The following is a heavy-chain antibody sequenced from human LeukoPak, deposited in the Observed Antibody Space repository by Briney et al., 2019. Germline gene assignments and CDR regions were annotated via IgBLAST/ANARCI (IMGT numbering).Heavy chain of an antibody. D-gene: IGHD3-22*01. Sequence: SDTLSLTCTLTGGSINSRSYYCGWIRQPPGEPLERIGSIYHREYTYYNPSLNIRVTISVDTSMSQFSLELSSVTAADTAVYYCARQFDSSSYFYFDCWGQGTLVTVSS. CDR2: IYHREYT. V-gene: IGHV4-39*01. J-gene: IGHJ4*02. CDR1: GGSINSRSYY. CDR3: ARQFDSSSYFYFDC.